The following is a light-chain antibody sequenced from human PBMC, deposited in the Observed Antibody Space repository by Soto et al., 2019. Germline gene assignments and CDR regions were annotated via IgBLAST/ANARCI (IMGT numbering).Light chain of an antibody. CDR3: QQGDSFPFT. Sequence: SSWVAWYQQKPGKAPKLLISAASSLQSGVPRRFSGSGSGTDFTLIISSLQPEDFATYFCQQGDSFPFTFGGGTKVDIK. J-gene: IGKJ4*01. CDR1: SSW. CDR2: AAS. V-gene: IGKV1-12*01.